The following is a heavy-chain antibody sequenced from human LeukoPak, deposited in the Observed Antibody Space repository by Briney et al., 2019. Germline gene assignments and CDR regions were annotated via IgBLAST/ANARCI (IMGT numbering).Heavy chain of an antibody. Sequence: PSETLSLTCAVYGGSFSGYYWSWIRQPPXXXLEWIGEINHSGSTNYNPSLKSRVTISVDTSKNQFSLKLSSVTAADTAVYYCARVKFWELPTFDYWGQGTLVTVSS. V-gene: IGHV4-34*01. J-gene: IGHJ4*02. CDR2: INHSGST. CDR3: ARVKFWELPTFDY. CDR1: GGSFSGYY. D-gene: IGHD1-26*01.